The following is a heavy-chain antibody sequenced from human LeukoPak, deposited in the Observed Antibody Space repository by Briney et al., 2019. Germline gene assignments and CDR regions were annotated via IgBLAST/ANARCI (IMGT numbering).Heavy chain of an antibody. CDR1: GFTFSSYW. Sequence: PGGSLRLSCAASGFTFSSYWMSWVRQAPGKGLEWVANIKQDGSEKYYVDSVKGRLTISRDNAKNSLYLQMNSLRAEDTAVYYCATVAGDDYYDSSGYFDYWGQGTLVTVSS. V-gene: IGHV3-7*01. CDR3: ATVAGDDYYDSSGYFDY. J-gene: IGHJ4*02. D-gene: IGHD3-22*01. CDR2: IKQDGSEK.